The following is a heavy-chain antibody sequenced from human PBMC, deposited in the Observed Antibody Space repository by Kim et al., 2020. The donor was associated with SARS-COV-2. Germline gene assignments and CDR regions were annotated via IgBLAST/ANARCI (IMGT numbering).Heavy chain of an antibody. D-gene: IGHD3-3*01. Sequence: ASVKVSCKASGYTFTSYYMHWVRQAPGQGLEWMGIINPSGGSTSYAQKFQGRVTMTRDTSTSTVYMELSSLRSEDTAVYYCARSSGRDFWSGYSKSMDVWGQGTTVTVSS. CDR2: INPSGGST. CDR1: GYTFTSYY. V-gene: IGHV1-46*01. CDR3: ARSSGRDFWSGYSKSMDV. J-gene: IGHJ6*02.